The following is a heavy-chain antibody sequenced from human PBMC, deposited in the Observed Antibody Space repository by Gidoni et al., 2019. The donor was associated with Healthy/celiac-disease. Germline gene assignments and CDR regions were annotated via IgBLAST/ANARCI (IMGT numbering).Heavy chain of an antibody. D-gene: IGHD3-10*01. Sequence: QVQLQESGPGLVKPSQTLSLTCTVSGGSISRGGYYWSWIRQHPGKCLEWIGYIYYSGSTYYNPSLKSRVTISVDTSKNQFSLKLSSVTAADTAVYYCARSPRYGSGSFYYYGMDVWGQGTTVTVSS. CDR2: IYYSGST. V-gene: IGHV4-31*03. CDR3: ARSPRYGSGSFYYYGMDV. CDR1: GGSISRGGYY. J-gene: IGHJ6*02.